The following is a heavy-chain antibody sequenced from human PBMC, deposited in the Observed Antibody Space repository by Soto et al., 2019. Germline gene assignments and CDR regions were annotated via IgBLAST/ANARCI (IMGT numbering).Heavy chain of an antibody. CDR2: IYNSGSS. Sequence: QVQLQESGPGLVKPSQTLSLTCSVSGGSLRSGYYYWSWIRQHPGKGLEWIGYIYNSGSSDYNPSLKSRVSISLDTSKNQFSLNLSSVTSADTAVYYCARTWPALDVWGQGTTVTVSS. CDR3: ARTWPALDV. V-gene: IGHV4-31*03. CDR1: GGSLRSGYYY. J-gene: IGHJ6*02.